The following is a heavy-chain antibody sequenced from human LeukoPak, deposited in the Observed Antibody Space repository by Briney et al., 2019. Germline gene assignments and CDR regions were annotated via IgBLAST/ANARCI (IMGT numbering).Heavy chain of an antibody. CDR2: ISGSGGST. Sequence: GGSLRLSCAASGFTFSSYAMSWVRQAPGKGLEWVSAISGSGGSTYYADSVKGRFTIFRDNSRNTLYLQMNSLRAEYTAVYYCTRLGYCSSTSCLDYWGQGTLVTVSS. D-gene: IGHD2-2*01. V-gene: IGHV3-23*01. J-gene: IGHJ4*02. CDR1: GFTFSSYA. CDR3: TRLGYCSSTSCLDY.